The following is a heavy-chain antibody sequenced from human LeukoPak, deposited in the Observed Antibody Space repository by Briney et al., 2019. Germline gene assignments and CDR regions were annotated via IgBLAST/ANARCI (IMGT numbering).Heavy chain of an antibody. V-gene: IGHV4-4*07. CDR1: GDSISSYY. J-gene: IGHJ3*02. Sequence: SETLSLTCTVSGDSISSYYWSWIRQPAGKGLEWIGRIYTSGSTNYNPSLKSRVTISVDTSKNQFSLKLSSVTAADTAVYYCARVWYSGYDRADAFDIWGQGTMVTVSS. CDR3: ARVWYSGYDRADAFDI. D-gene: IGHD5-12*01. CDR2: IYTSGST.